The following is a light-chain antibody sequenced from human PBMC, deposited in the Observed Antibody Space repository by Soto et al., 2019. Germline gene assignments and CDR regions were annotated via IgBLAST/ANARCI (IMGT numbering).Light chain of an antibody. CDR1: SSDIGAYNY. CDR3: CSYAGSNNLI. J-gene: IGLJ1*01. V-gene: IGLV2-8*01. CDR2: EVS. Sequence: QSALTQPPSASGSHGQSVTISCTGTSSDIGAYNYVSWYQQYPGKAPKLMIFEVSKRPSGVPDRFSGSKSGNTASLTVSGLQAEDEADYYCCSYAGSNNLIFGTGTKVTVL.